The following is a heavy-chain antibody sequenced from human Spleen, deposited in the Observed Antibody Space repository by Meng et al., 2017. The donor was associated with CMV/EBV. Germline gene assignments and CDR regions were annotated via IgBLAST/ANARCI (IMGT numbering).Heavy chain of an antibody. Sequence: GESLKISCTASGFTFSSFAMNWVRQAPGKGLEWVSGIRWNGETTGYADSVKGRFIISRDNAKSYLYLHMNSLRAEDTALYFCARLRGPTPSGNAFDIWGQGTTVTVSS. D-gene: IGHD1-26*01. J-gene: IGHJ3*02. V-gene: IGHV3-20*04. CDR2: IRWNGETT. CDR1: GFTFSSFA. CDR3: ARLRGPTPSGNAFDI.